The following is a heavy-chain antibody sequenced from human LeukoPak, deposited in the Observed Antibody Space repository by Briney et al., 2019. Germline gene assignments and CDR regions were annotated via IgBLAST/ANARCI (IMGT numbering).Heavy chain of an antibody. CDR2: INPSGGST. D-gene: IGHD3-3*01. V-gene: IGHV1-46*01. CDR1: GYTFTSYY. CDR3: ARGGYYDFWSGYYPRDYFDY. J-gene: IGHJ4*02. Sequence: GASVKVSCKASGYTFTSYYMHWVRQAPGQGLEWMGIINPSGGSTSYAQKFQGRVTMTRNTSISTAYMELSSLRSEDTAVYYCARGGYYDFWSGYYPRDYFDYWGQGTLVTVSS.